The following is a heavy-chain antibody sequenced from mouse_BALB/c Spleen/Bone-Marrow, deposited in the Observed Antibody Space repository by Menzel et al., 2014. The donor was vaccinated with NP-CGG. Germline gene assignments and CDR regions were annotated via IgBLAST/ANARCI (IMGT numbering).Heavy chain of an antibody. J-gene: IGHJ2*01. Sequence: QVQLQQPGAELVRPGSSVKISCKASGYAFSSYWMNWVKQRPGQGLEWIAQIYPGDGDTNYSGKFKGKATLTADESSSTAYMQLSSLTAEDSAVYFCAFGNYDFDYWGQGTTLTVSS. CDR2: IYPGDGDT. CDR3: AFGNYDFDY. D-gene: IGHD2-1*01. CDR1: GYAFSSYW. V-gene: IGHV1-80*01.